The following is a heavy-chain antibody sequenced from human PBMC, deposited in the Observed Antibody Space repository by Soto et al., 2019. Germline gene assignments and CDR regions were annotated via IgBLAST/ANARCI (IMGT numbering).Heavy chain of an antibody. CDR2: VYYTGST. Sequence: SETLSLTCSVSGGSISGSYWSWIRQSPGKGLEWLGYVYYTGSTNYSPSLRSRVSISVDTSKNEFSLRLSSVTAADTAVYFCARSVAVPGAHIDYWGQRTQVTVSS. CDR1: GGSISGSY. V-gene: IGHV4-59*01. J-gene: IGHJ4*02. CDR3: ARSVAVPGAHIDY. D-gene: IGHD6-19*01.